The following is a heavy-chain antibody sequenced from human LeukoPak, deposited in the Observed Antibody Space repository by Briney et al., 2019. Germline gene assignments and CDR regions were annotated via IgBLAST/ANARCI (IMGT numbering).Heavy chain of an antibody. J-gene: IGHJ4*02. CDR3: ARGVYDSSGPRFDY. Sequence: SQTLSLTCAVSGGSISSGGYSWSWIRQPPGEGLEWIGYIYHSGSTYYNPSLKSRVTISVDRSKNQFSLKLSSVTAADTAVYYCARGVYDSSGPRFDYWGQGTLVTVSS. D-gene: IGHD3-22*01. CDR2: IYHSGST. V-gene: IGHV4-30-2*01. CDR1: GGSISSGGYS.